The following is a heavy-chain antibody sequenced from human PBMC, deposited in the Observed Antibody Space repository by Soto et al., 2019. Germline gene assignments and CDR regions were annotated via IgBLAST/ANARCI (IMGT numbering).Heavy chain of an antibody. Sequence: ASVKVSCKASGYTFTSYGISWVRQAPGQGLEWMGWISAYNGNTNYAQKLQGRVTMTTDTSTSTAYMELRSLRSDDTAVYYCARYTDYDFWSGYQAVDDWGHGTLGTGS. CDR3: ARYTDYDFWSGYQAVDD. J-gene: IGHJ4*01. V-gene: IGHV1-18*01. CDR1: GYTFTSYG. CDR2: ISAYNGNT. D-gene: IGHD3-3*01.